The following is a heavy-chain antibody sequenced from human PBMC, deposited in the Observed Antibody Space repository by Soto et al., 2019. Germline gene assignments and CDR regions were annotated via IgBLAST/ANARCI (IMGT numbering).Heavy chain of an antibody. J-gene: IGHJ6*03. D-gene: IGHD1-1*01. CDR3: ARGRHDPRNSYMDV. Sequence: PSETLSLTCAVYGGSFSGYYWSWIRQPPGKGLEWIGEINHSGSTNYNPSLKSRVTISVDTSKNQFSLKLSSVTAADTAVYYCARGRHDPRNSYMDVWGNGTTVTVSS. CDR1: GGSFSGYY. V-gene: IGHV4-34*01. CDR2: INHSGST.